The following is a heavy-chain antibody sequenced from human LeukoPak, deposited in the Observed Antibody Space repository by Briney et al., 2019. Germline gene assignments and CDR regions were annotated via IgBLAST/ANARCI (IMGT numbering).Heavy chain of an antibody. Sequence: SETLSLTCTVSGYPIRTGYYWAWIRQPPGKGLEWIATIYHSGSTYYNPALKSRVTISVDTSKNQFSLRLTSVTAADTAVYYCARDSAELESLWFGDSVGYNWFDPWGQGTLVTVSS. D-gene: IGHD3-10*01. V-gene: IGHV4-38-2*02. CDR2: IYHSGST. J-gene: IGHJ5*02. CDR3: ARDSAELESLWFGDSVGYNWFDP. CDR1: GYPIRTGYY.